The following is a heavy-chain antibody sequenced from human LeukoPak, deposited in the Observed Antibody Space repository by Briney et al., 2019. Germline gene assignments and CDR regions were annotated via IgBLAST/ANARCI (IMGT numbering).Heavy chain of an antibody. CDR2: IRYDGSNK. V-gene: IGHV3-30*02. D-gene: IGHD2-8*01. CDR3: AKDGVPSRYFGRNYFDY. Sequence: PGGSLRLSCAASGFTFRSYGMHWVRQAPGKGLEWVAFIRYDGSNKYYADSVKGRFTIPRDNSKNTLYLQMNSLRAEDTAVYYCAKDGVPSRYFGRNYFDYWGQGTLVTVSS. CDR1: GFTFRSYG. J-gene: IGHJ4*02.